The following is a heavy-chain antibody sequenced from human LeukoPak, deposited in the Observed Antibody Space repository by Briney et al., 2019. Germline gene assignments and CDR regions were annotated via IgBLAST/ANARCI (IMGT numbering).Heavy chain of an antibody. CDR2: ISYDGSNK. V-gene: IGHV3-30-3*01. J-gene: IGHJ6*02. Sequence: PGKSLRLSYAASGFTFSGYPIHWVRQAPGKGLEWVAVISYDGSNKYYADSVKGRFTISRDNSKNTLYLQMNSLRAEDTAVYYCARGPYYYDSSGYRYYYYYGMDVWGQGTTVTVSS. CDR3: ARGPYYYDSSGYRYYYYYGMDV. D-gene: IGHD3-22*01. CDR1: GFTFSGYP.